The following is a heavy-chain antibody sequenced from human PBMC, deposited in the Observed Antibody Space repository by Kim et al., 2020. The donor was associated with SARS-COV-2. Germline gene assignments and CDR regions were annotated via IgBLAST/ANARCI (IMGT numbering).Heavy chain of an antibody. V-gene: IGHV3-53*01. J-gene: IGHJ4*02. CDR3: ARGLGFGEPFLDDYFDY. Sequence: GGSLRLSCAASGEKISNNDMSWVRQAPGKGLEWVSVIYSGGSTYYADSVKGRFTISRDNSKNTLYLQMNSLRAEDTAVYYCARGLGFGEPFLDDYFDYWGQGTLVTVSS. CDR2: IYSGGST. CDR1: GEKISNND. D-gene: IGHD3-10*01.